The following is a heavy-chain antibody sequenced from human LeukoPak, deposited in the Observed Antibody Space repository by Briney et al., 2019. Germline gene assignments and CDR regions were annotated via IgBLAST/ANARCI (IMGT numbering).Heavy chain of an antibody. CDR2: IYYSGST. CDR3: ASDKRPFDH. J-gene: IGHJ4*02. D-gene: IGHD6-6*01. V-gene: IGHV4-39*01. CDR1: GGSVNTSSYF. Sequence: SETLSLTCTVSGGSVNTSSYFWGWIRQPPGKGLEWIGNIYYSGSTYYNPSLRSRVTISVDTSKNQFSLRLSSVTAADTAVYYCASDKRPFDHWGQGTLVTVSS.